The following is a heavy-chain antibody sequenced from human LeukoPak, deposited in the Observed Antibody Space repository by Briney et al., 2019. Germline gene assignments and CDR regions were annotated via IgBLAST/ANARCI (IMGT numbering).Heavy chain of an antibody. D-gene: IGHD2-2*01. J-gene: IGHJ4*02. CDR3: LSSTSRDNDY. CDR1: GFAFSSYA. V-gene: IGHV3-23*01. Sequence: PGGSLRLSCAASGFAFSSYAMSWVRQAPGKGLEWVSAIGGSGGSTFYADSVKGRFTISRDNSRNTLYLQMNSLRAEDTAVYYCLSSTSRDNDYWGQGTLVTVSS. CDR2: IGGSGGST.